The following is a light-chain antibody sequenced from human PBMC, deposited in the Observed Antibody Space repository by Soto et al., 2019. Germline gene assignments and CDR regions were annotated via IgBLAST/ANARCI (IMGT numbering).Light chain of an antibody. J-gene: IGKJ1*01. CDR3: QQYHNWSIT. CDR2: DAS. CDR1: QSVSSN. Sequence: EIVMTQSPATLSVSPGERSTLSCRASQSVSSNLAWHQQKPGQAPRILMYDASTRATGIPARFSGSGSGTEFTLTISSLQSEDFAVYYCQQYHNWSITFGQGTKVDIK. V-gene: IGKV3-15*01.